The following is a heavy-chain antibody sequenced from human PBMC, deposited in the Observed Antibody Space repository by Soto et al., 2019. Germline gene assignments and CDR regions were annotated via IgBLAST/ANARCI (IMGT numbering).Heavy chain of an antibody. V-gene: IGHV4-59*01. J-gene: IGHJ4*02. D-gene: IGHD6-19*01. Sequence: QVQLQESGPGLVKPSETLSLTCTVSGGSITSYYWSWIRQPPGKGLEWIGHIYYSGSTNNNPSLKSRVTISVDTSKNQFSLRLSSVTAADTAVYYCAKVGSGWTGGTDYWGQGTLFTVSS. CDR3: AKVGSGWTGGTDY. CDR1: GGSITSYY. CDR2: IYYSGST.